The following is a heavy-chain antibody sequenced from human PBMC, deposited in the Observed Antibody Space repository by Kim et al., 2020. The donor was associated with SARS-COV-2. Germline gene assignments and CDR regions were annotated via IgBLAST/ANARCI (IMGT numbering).Heavy chain of an antibody. CDR1: GGSLSSSSYY. J-gene: IGHJ6*03. CDR2: AYYIGNT. D-gene: IGHD6-19*01. V-gene: IGHV4-39*01. Sequence: SETLSLTCTVSGGSLSSSSYYWGWIRQPPGKGLEWIGTAYYIGNTYYNPSLKRRVTISVDTSKNQFSLKLGSVTAADTAVYYCARHQRDRSGWYVAFYYYYMDVWGKGTTVTVSS. CDR3: ARHQRDRSGWYVAFYYYYMDV.